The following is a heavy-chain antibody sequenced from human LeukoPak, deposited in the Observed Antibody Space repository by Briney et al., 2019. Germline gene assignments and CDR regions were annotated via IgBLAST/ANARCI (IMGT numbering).Heavy chain of an antibody. CDR1: GFTIGPYA. D-gene: IGHD2/OR15-2a*01. Sequence: GGSLRLSCAASGFTIGPYAMYWVRQGPGRGLEWVSVIKADGSGTFYADSVRGRFTTSRDNSKNSLYLQMNSLTSEDTALYYCAKWAFYHNSDVWGQGTTVIVSS. J-gene: IGHJ6*02. CDR3: AKWAFYHNSDV. V-gene: IGHV3-43*02. CDR2: IKADGSGT.